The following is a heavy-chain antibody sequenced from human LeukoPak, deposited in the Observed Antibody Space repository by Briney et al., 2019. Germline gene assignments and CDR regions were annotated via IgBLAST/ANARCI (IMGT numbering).Heavy chain of an antibody. J-gene: IGHJ4*02. CDR3: ARVRDAYNHSVVYFDY. V-gene: IGHV3-11*05. Sequence: AGGSLRLSCAASGFTFSAHYMSWIRQAPGKGLEWISYISGTSTYTNYADSVKGRFTVSRDNAMNSLYLQMNNLRDEDTAVYYCARVRDAYNHSVVYFDYWGQGTLVTVSS. CDR1: GFTFSAHY. CDR2: ISGTSTYT. D-gene: IGHD5-24*01.